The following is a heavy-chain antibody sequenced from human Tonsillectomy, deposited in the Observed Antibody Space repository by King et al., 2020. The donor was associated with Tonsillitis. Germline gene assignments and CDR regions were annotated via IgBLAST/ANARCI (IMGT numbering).Heavy chain of an antibody. CDR1: GFTFSRYG. CDR2: IWYDGSKY. V-gene: IGHV3-33*03. J-gene: IGHJ3*01. Sequence: VQLVESGGGVVQPGGSLRLSCAASGFTFSRYGMHWVRQAPGKGLEWVAAIWYDGSKYYYADSVKGRLTISRDNSRNTLFLQMNSLRDEDTAVYYCAKETWFVEVSGGRGFDVWGQGTTVTVSS. D-gene: IGHD3-10*01. CDR3: AKETWFVEVSGGRGFDV.